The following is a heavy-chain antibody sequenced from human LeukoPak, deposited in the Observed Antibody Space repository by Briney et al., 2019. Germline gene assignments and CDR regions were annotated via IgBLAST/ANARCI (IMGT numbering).Heavy chain of an antibody. CDR3: AKDVTSGYSPLDY. V-gene: IGHV3-33*06. J-gene: IGHJ4*02. CDR2: IWYDGSNK. CDR1: GFTFSSYE. D-gene: IGHD3-22*01. Sequence: GGSLRLSCAASGFTFSSYEMHWVRQAPGKGLEWVAVIWYDGSNKYYADSVKGRFTTSRDNSKNTLYLQTNSLRAEDTAVYYCAKDVTSGYSPLDYWGQGTLVTVSS.